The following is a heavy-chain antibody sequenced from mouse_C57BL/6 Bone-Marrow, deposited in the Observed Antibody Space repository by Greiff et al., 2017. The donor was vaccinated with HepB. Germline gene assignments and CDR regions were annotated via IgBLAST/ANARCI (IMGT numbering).Heavy chain of an antibody. CDR3: ARDWENVDY. Sequence: QVQLKQPGAELVKPGASVKMSCKASGYTFTSYWITWVKQRPGQGLEWIGDIYPGSGSTNYNEKFKSKATLTVDTSSSTAYMQLSSRTSEDSAVYYCARDWENVDYWGEGTTLTVSS. D-gene: IGHD4-1*01. J-gene: IGHJ2*01. V-gene: IGHV1-55*01. CDR1: GYTFTSYW. CDR2: IYPGSGST.